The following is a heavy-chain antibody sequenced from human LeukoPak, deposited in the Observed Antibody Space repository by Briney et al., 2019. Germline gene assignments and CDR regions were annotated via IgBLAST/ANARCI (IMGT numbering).Heavy chain of an antibody. J-gene: IGHJ4*02. D-gene: IGHD1-14*01. CDR1: GGSISSSNW. Sequence: PSETLSLTCAVSGGSISSSNWWSWVRQPPGKGLEWIGEIYHSGSTNYNPSLKSRVTISVDTSKNQFSLRVDSVTAADTAVYYCARDLYDDNRCFDFWGQGILVTVSS. CDR2: IYHSGST. V-gene: IGHV4-4*02. CDR3: ARDLYDDNRCFDF.